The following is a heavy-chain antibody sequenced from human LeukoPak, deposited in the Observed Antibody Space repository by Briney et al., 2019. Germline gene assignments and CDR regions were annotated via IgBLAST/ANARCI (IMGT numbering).Heavy chain of an antibody. D-gene: IGHD5-24*01. Sequence: GGSLRLSCAASEFIVSSNYMSWVRQAPGKGLEWVSVIYSGGSTYYADSVKGRFTISRDNSKNTLYLQMNSLRAEDTAVYYCARDHDGYNYFDYWGQGTLVTVSS. CDR3: ARDHDGYNYFDY. CDR2: IYSGGST. J-gene: IGHJ4*02. V-gene: IGHV3-53*01. CDR1: EFIVSSNY.